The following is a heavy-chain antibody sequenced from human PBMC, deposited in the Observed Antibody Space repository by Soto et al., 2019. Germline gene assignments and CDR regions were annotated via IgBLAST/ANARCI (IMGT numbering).Heavy chain of an antibody. Sequence: SETLSLTCTVSGGAISTYYWTWIRQTAGKGLEWIGRIYSSGRTKYNPALQSRVTMSLDTSNNQFSLRLTSVTAADTAVYYCARGQRFSDWFDPWGQGTLVTVS. J-gene: IGHJ5*02. CDR2: IYSSGRT. V-gene: IGHV4-4*07. CDR3: ARGQRFSDWFDP. D-gene: IGHD3-3*01. CDR1: GGAISTYY.